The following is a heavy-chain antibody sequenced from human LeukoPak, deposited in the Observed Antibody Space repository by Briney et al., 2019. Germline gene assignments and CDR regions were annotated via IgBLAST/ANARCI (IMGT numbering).Heavy chain of an antibody. CDR3: ARIPNSATRAFDI. V-gene: IGHV4-61*10. CDR1: GGSISSGSYY. Sequence: SETLSLTCTVSGGSISSGSYYWSWIRQPAGKGLEWIGYIYYSGSTNYNPSLKSRVTISVDTSKNQFSLKLSSVTAADTAVYYCARIPNSATRAFDIWGQGTMVTVSS. D-gene: IGHD4-23*01. CDR2: IYYSGST. J-gene: IGHJ3*02.